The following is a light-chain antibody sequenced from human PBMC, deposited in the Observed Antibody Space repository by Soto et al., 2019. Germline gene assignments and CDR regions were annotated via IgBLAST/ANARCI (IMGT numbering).Light chain of an antibody. Sequence: EIVLTQSPATLSLSPGERATLSCRASQSVNSYLAWYQQKPGQGPRLVIYDASNRATGIPARFSGSGSGTDFTLTISSLEPEHFAVYYGHQRHTWPRGTFGQGTKVEIK. CDR2: DAS. CDR3: HQRHTWPRGT. CDR1: QSVNSY. V-gene: IGKV3-11*01. J-gene: IGKJ1*01.